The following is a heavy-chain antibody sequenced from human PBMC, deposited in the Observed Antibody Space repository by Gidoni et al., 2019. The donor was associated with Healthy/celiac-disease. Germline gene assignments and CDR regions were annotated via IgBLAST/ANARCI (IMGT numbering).Heavy chain of an antibody. V-gene: IGHV4-34*01. D-gene: IGHD5-18*01. CDR1: GGSFRGYY. Sequence: QVQLQQWGAGLLKPSETLSLTCAVYGGSFRGYYWSWIRQPPGKGLEWIGEINHSGSTNYNPSRKSRVTISVDTSKNQFSLKLSSVTAADTAVYYCASSTWIQLWRHHFGYWGQGTLVTVSS. CDR2: INHSGST. J-gene: IGHJ4*02. CDR3: ASSTWIQLWRHHFGY.